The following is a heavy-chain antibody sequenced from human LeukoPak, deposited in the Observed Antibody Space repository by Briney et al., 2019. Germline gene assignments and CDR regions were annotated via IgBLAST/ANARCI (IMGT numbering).Heavy chain of an antibody. D-gene: IGHD6-19*01. CDR1: GYTFTSYG. V-gene: IGHV1-18*01. J-gene: IGHJ6*03. CDR2: ISAYNGNT. CDR3: ARVEAHSSGWYDVSDYYMDV. Sequence: ASVKVSCKASGYTFTSYGISWVRQAPGQGLEWMGWISAYNGNTNYAQKLQGRVTMTRDTSTSTAYMELRSLRSDDTAVYYCARVEAHSSGWYDVSDYYMDVRGKGTTVTVSS.